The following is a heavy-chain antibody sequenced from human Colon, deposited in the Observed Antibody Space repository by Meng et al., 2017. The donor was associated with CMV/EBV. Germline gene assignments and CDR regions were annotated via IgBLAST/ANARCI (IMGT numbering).Heavy chain of an antibody. Sequence: SETLSLTCTVSGGSMRSYYWSWIRQPPGKGLEWIGNIYYNGATNYNPSLKSRVIILIDTSNNQFSLKVGSVTAAYTAVYYCARGNRATGGNFDYWGQGTLVTVSS. CDR3: ARGNRATGGNFDY. D-gene: IGHD2-8*02. V-gene: IGHV4-59*01. CDR1: GGSMRSYY. J-gene: IGHJ4*02. CDR2: IYYNGAT.